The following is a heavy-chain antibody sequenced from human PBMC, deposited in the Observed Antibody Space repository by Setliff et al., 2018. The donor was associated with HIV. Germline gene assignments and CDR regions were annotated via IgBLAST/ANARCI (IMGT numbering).Heavy chain of an antibody. J-gene: IGHJ4*02. D-gene: IGHD5-18*01. V-gene: IGHV1-46*01. CDR3: AKGGQLWFSYFDY. CDR1: GYSFTTYY. Sequence: GASVKVSCKTSGYSFTTYYIHWMRQAPGQGLEWVGLMYTSGGGANYAQKFQERVTITRDMSTSTAYMELSSLRAEDTAVYYCAKGGQLWFSYFDYWGQGTLVTVSS. CDR2: MYTSGGGA.